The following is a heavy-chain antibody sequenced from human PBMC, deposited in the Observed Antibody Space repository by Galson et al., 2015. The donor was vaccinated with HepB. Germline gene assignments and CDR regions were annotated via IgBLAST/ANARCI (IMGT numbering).Heavy chain of an antibody. D-gene: IGHD6-13*01. Sequence: SVRLSCAASGFTLSSYWMHWVRQAPGKGLVWISRINSDGRSTSYADSVKGRFTISRDNAKNTLYLQMNSLRAEDTAVYYCARGTGGSSNSWYDYWGQGTLVTVSS. CDR3: ARGTGGSSNSWYDY. CDR2: INSDGRST. V-gene: IGHV3-74*01. J-gene: IGHJ4*02. CDR1: GFTLSSYW.